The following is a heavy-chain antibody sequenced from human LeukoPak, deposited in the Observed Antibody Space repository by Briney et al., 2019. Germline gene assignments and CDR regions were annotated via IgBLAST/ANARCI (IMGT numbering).Heavy chain of an antibody. J-gene: IGHJ6*02. CDR1: GGTFSSYA. CDR3: ARDTRTGRYYDFWSGYYRPYGMDV. V-gene: IGHV1-69*13. Sequence: GASVTVSCTASGGTFSSYAISWVRQAPGQGLEWMGGIIPIFGTANYAQKFQGRVTITADESTSTAYMELSSLRSEDTAVYYCARDTRTGRYYDFWSGYYRPYGMDVWGRGTTVTVSS. CDR2: IIPIFGTA. D-gene: IGHD3-3*01.